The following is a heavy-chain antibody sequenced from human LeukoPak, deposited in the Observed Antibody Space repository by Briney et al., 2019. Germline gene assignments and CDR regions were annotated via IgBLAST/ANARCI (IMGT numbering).Heavy chain of an antibody. Sequence: ASVKVSCKASGYTFTSYDFNWVRQATGQGLEWIGWMNPNSGDTGFAQKFQGRVTMTRNTSISTAYMELSSLRSDDTAVYYCARLVRAAGGSPVDYWGQGTLVTVSS. V-gene: IGHV1-8*01. J-gene: IGHJ4*02. CDR2: MNPNSGDT. CDR3: ARLVRAAGGSPVDY. D-gene: IGHD6-13*01. CDR1: GYTFTSYD.